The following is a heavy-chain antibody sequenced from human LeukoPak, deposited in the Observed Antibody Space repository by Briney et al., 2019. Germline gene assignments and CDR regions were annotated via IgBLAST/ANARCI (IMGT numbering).Heavy chain of an antibody. V-gene: IGHV4-39*01. Sequence: GSLRLSCAASGFTFSSYAMGWIRQPPGKGLEWIGSIYYSGSTYYNPSLKSRVTISVDTSKNQFSLKLSSVTAADTAVYYCARHGPLAYCGGDCYHDAFDIWGQGTMVTVSS. CDR2: IYYSGST. CDR1: GFTFSSYA. D-gene: IGHD2-21*02. CDR3: ARHGPLAYCGGDCYHDAFDI. J-gene: IGHJ3*02.